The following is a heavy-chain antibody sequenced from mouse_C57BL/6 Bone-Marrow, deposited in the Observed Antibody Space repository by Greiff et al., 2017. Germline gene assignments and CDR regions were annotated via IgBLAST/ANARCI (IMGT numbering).Heavy chain of an antibody. CDR1: GYSITSGYY. V-gene: IGHV3-6*01. J-gene: IGHJ1*03. CDR3: ARDDYDYWYFDV. CDR2: ISYDGSN. D-gene: IGHD2-4*01. Sequence: EVQLQESGPGLVKPSQSLSLTCSVTGYSITSGYYWNWIRQFPGNKLEWMGYISYDGSNNYNPSLKNRISITRDTSKNQFFLKLNSVTTEDTATYDCARDDYDYWYFDVWGTGTTVTVSS.